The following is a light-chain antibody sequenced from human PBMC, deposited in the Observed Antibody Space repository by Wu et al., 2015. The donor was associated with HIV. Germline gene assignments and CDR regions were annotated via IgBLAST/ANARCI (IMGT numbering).Light chain of an antibody. J-gene: IGKJ1*01. V-gene: IGKV1-5*03. Sequence: DIQMTRSPSTLSASVGDRVTITCRASQSIVGWLAWYQQKPGKAPKLLIYKASSLDSGVPSRFSGSGSGTEFTLTISSLQPDDFATYYCQQCSNYPSTFGQGTKVEI. CDR2: KAS. CDR3: QQCSNYPST. CDR1: QSIVGW.